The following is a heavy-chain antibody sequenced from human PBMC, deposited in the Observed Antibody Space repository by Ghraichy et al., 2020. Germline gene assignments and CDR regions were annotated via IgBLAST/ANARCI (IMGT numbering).Heavy chain of an antibody. Sequence: SETLSLTCTVSGGSISSSSYYWGWIRQPPGKGLEWIGSIYYSGSTYYNPSLKSRVTISVDTSKNQFSLKLSSVTAADTAVYYCARHWEYSSSFLLIVEYYYYMDVWGKGTTVTVSS. CDR2: IYYSGST. J-gene: IGHJ6*03. CDR1: GGSISSSSYY. D-gene: IGHD6-6*01. V-gene: IGHV4-39*01. CDR3: ARHWEYSSSFLLIVEYYYYMDV.